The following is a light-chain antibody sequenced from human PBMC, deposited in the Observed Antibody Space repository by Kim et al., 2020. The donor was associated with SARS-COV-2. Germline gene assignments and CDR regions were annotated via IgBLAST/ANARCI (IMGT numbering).Light chain of an antibody. CDR1: QDIRNA. CDR3: LQHSTYPLT. CDR2: GAS. Sequence: ASGGDRVTITCRASQDIRNALGWYQQNPGRAPKRLIYGASSLQSGVPSRFSGSGSGTEFTLTISSVQPEDFATYFCLQHSTYPLTFGQGTRLEIK. V-gene: IGKV1-17*01. J-gene: IGKJ5*01.